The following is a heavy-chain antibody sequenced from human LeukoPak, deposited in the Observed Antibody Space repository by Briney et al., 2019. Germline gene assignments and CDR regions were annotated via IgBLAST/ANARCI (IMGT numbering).Heavy chain of an antibody. Sequence: PSETLSLTCTVSGGSISSYYWSWIRQPPGKGLEWIGYIYYSGSTNYNPSLKSRVTIPVDTSKNQFSLKLSSVTAADTAVYYCARHRFSELDTMIHRGAFDIWGQGTMVTVSS. CDR2: IYYSGST. CDR1: GGSISSYY. CDR3: ARHRFSELDTMIHRGAFDI. J-gene: IGHJ3*02. V-gene: IGHV4-59*08. D-gene: IGHD3-22*01.